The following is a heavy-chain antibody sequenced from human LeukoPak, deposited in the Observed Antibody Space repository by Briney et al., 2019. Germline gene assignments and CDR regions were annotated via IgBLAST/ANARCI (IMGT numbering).Heavy chain of an antibody. CDR1: GFTFSSYS. Sequence: GGSLRLSCAASGFTFSSYSMNWVRQAPGKGLEWVSYISSSGSTIYYADSVKGRFTISRDNAKNSLYLQMNSLRAEDTAVYYCARDRSHIVVVVAATEDGMDVWGQGTTVTVSS. V-gene: IGHV3-48*04. CDR2: ISSSGSTI. J-gene: IGHJ6*02. D-gene: IGHD2-15*01. CDR3: ARDRSHIVVVVAATEDGMDV.